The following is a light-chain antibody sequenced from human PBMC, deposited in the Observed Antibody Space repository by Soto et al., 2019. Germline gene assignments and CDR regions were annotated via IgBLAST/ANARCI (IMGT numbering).Light chain of an antibody. Sequence: AKQLTQSPSSLSASVGGSVTITCRASQAISSALAWYQQKPGKPPKLLIYDASTLQSGVPSRFSGTASGTDFTLTINSLQPEDFATYYCQQFNNWPVTFGPGSKVDIK. CDR1: QAISSA. J-gene: IGKJ3*01. CDR2: DAS. CDR3: QQFNNWPVT. V-gene: IGKV1D-13*01.